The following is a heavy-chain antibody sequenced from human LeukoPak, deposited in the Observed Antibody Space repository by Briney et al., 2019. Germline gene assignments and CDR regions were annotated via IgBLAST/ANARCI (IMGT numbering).Heavy chain of an antibody. Sequence: SVKVSCKASGGTFSSYAISWVRQAPGQGLEWMGGIIPIFGTANYAQKFQGRVTITADKSTSTAYMELSSLRSEDTAVYYCAREGIFTIAARPIDYWGQGTLVTVSS. CDR2: IIPIFGTA. CDR1: GGTFSSYA. D-gene: IGHD6-6*01. V-gene: IGHV1-69*06. J-gene: IGHJ4*02. CDR3: AREGIFTIAARPIDY.